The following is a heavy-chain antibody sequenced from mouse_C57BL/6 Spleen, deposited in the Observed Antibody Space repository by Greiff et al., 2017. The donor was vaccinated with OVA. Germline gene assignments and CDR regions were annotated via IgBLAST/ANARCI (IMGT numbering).Heavy chain of an antibody. CDR1: GYSITSGYY. J-gene: IGHJ4*01. D-gene: IGHD1-1*01. Sequence: EVKLMESGPGLVKPSQSLSLTCSVTGYSITSGYYWNWIRQFPGNKLEWMGYISYDGSNNYNPSLKNRISITRDTSKNQFFLKLNSVTTEVTATYYCAREPYGSAMDYWGQGTSVTVSS. CDR3: AREPYGSAMDY. CDR2: ISYDGSN. V-gene: IGHV3-6*01.